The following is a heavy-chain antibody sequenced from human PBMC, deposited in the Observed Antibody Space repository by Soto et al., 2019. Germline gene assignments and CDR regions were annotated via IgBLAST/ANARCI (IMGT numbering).Heavy chain of an antibody. CDR2: IYPGDSDT. CDR1: GYSFTSYW. J-gene: IGHJ4*02. Sequence: GESLKISCKGSGYSFTSYWIGWVRQMPGKGLEWMGIIYPGDSDTRYSPSFQGQVTISADKSISTAYLQWSSLKASDTAMYYCARLRGSVAVAGTGGYFDYWGQGTLVTVSS. V-gene: IGHV5-51*01. D-gene: IGHD6-19*01. CDR3: ARLRGSVAVAGTGGYFDY.